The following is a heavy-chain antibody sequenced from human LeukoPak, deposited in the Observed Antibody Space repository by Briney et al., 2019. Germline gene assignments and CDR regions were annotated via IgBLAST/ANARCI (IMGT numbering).Heavy chain of an antibody. CDR2: INNDGSST. J-gene: IGHJ3*02. Sequence: GGSLRLSCAASGFTFSSYWMTWVRQAPGKGLVWVSRINNDGSSTTYADSVKGRFTISRDNAKNTLYLQMNSLRAEDTAVYYCARGGAVGTTTVAFDIWGQGTMVTVSS. D-gene: IGHD1-26*01. V-gene: IGHV3-74*01. CDR1: GFTFSSYW. CDR3: ARGGAVGTTTVAFDI.